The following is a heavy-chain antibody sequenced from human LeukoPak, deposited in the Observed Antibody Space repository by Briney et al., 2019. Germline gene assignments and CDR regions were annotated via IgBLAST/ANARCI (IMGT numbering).Heavy chain of an antibody. Sequence: ASVKVSCKASGGTFSSYAISWVRQAPGQGLEWMGRIIPIFGIANYAQKFQGRVTITADKSTSTAYMELSSLRSEDTAVYYCERDLSGSPTWGQGTLVTVSS. CDR3: ERDLSGSPT. D-gene: IGHD1-26*01. CDR2: IIPIFGIA. CDR1: GGTFSSYA. V-gene: IGHV1-69*04. J-gene: IGHJ5*02.